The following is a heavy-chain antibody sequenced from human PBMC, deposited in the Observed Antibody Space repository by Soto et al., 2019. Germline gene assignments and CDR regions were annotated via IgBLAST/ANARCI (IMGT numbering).Heavy chain of an antibody. Sequence: KSSETLSLTCTVSGGSISSGGYYWSWIRQHPGKGLEWIGYIYYSGSTYYNPSLKSRVTISVDTSKNQFSLKLSSVTAADTAVYYCARDMGDGLGYFDYWGQGTLVTVSS. CDR1: GGSISSGGYY. J-gene: IGHJ4*02. CDR2: IYYSGST. CDR3: ARDMGDGLGYFDY. V-gene: IGHV4-31*02. D-gene: IGHD1-26*01.